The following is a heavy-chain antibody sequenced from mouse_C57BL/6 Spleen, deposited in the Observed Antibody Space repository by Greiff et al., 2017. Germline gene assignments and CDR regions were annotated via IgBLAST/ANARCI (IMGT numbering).Heavy chain of an antibody. CDR3: ARGWDVDYAMDY. J-gene: IGHJ4*01. CDR1: GYSFTGYY. Sequence: VQLQQSGPELVKPGASVKISCKASGYSFTGYYMNWVKQSPEKSLEWIGEINPSTGGTTYNQKFKAKATLTLDKSSSTAYMQLKSLTSEDSAVYYCARGWDVDYAMDYWGQGTSVTVSS. V-gene: IGHV1-42*01. D-gene: IGHD4-1*01. CDR2: INPSTGGT.